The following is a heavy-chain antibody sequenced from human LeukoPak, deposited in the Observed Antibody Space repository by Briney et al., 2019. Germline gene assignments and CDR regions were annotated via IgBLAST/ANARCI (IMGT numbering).Heavy chain of an antibody. CDR3: ARDRSTGYTGD. CDR2: ITTSGGAK. J-gene: IGHJ4*02. Sequence: GGSLRLSCAASGFTFSSYSMNWVRQAPGKGLEWISYITTSGGAKNYADSVKGRFTISRDNAENSLYLQMSSLRAEDTAVYYCARDRSTGYTGDWGQGTLVTVSS. CDR1: GFTFSSYS. D-gene: IGHD6-13*01. V-gene: IGHV3-48*01.